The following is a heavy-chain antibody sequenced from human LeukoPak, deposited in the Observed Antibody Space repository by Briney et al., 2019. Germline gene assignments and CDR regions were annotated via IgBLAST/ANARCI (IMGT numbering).Heavy chain of an antibody. CDR2: TYYRSKWYN. CDR3: AGGGILWSTKTRAAFDI. V-gene: IGHV6-1*03. CDR1: GDSVSSNSAA. J-gene: IGHJ3*02. D-gene: IGHD2-21*01. Sequence: SQTLSLTCAISGDSVSSNSAAWNWIRQSPSRGLEWLGRTYYRSKWYNDYAVSVKSLITINPDTSKNQFSLQLNSVTPEDTAVYYCAGGGILWSTKTRAAFDIWGQGTMVTVSS.